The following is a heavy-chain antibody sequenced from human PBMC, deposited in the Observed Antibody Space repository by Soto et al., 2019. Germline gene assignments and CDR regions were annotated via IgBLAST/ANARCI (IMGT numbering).Heavy chain of an antibody. D-gene: IGHD3-9*01. CDR1: GGSISVYY. CDR2: VYDNGRP. CDR3: ARGVGSSPPRY. Sequence: SETLSLTCTISGGSISVYYWSWIRQSPRQGLEWIGYVYDNGRPYYSPSLKSRVTISADTSKNQISLKLTSATAADTAVYYCARGVGSSPPRYWGRGALVTVSS. V-gene: IGHV4-59*01. J-gene: IGHJ4*02.